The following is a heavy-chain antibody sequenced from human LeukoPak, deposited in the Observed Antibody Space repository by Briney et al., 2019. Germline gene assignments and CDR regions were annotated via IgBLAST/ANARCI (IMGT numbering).Heavy chain of an antibody. CDR3: ARLSDGSSRNFDY. CDR2: IYHSGST. V-gene: IGHV4-59*08. Sequence: SETLSLTCTVSGGSISSYYWSWIRQPPGKGLEWIGYIYHSGSTNYNPSLKSRVTISVDTSKNQFSLKLSSVAAADTAVYYCARLSDGSSRNFDYWGQGTLVTVSS. J-gene: IGHJ4*02. CDR1: GGSISSYY. D-gene: IGHD6-13*01.